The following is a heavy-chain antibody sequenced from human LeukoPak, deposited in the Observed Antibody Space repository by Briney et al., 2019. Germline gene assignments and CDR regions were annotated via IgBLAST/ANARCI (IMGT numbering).Heavy chain of an antibody. Sequence: GGSLRLSCAASGFTFSSYWMSWVRQAPGKGLEWVAVISYDGSDKYYADSVKGRFTISRDNSKNTLYLQMNSLRAEDTSVYYCAKDRYYDSTSLFDYWGQGTLVTVSS. CDR3: AKDRYYDSTSLFDY. CDR1: GFTFSSYW. CDR2: ISYDGSDK. V-gene: IGHV3-30*18. J-gene: IGHJ4*02. D-gene: IGHD3-22*01.